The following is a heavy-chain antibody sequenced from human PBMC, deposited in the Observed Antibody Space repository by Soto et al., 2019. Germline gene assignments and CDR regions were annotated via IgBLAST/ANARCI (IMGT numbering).Heavy chain of an antibody. Sequence: EVQLVESGGGLVQPGRSPRLSCVASGFTFDHYALHWVRQAPGKGLEWVAGITWNSGSKAYGNSVKGRFSISRDNAQNSLHLQMNSLGPEDTDFYYCARDSEQVRPVAILGDSFDIWGQGTLVTVSS. CDR1: GFTFDHYA. CDR3: ARDSEQVRPVAILGDSFDI. D-gene: IGHD2-2*01. V-gene: IGHV3-9*01. J-gene: IGHJ3*02. CDR2: ITWNSGSK.